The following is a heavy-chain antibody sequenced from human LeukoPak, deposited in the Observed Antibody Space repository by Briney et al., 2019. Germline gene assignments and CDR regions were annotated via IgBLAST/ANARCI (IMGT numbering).Heavy chain of an antibody. D-gene: IGHD5-12*01. CDR1: GGAFSGYY. CDR3: ARGNIVATILGGLHGTTAFDF. J-gene: IGHJ4*02. V-gene: IGHV4-34*01. Sequence: SETLSLTCGVSGGAFSGYYWSRIRQAPGKGLEWIGEMIQSGSSNYNPSLRSRVTISGDTSKNQFSLKLNSLTAADTAVYYCARGNIVATILGGLHGTTAFDFWGQGILVTVSS. CDR2: MIQSGSS.